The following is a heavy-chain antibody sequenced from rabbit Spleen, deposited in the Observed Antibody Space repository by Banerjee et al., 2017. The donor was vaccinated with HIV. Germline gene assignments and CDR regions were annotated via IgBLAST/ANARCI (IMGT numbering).Heavy chain of an antibody. CDR3: ARDTSSSFSSYGMDL. J-gene: IGHJ6*01. Sequence: QEQLVESGGGLVQPGASLPLTCIASGVSFSGNSYKCWVRQPPGKGLEWIACIDTGSSGFTYFASWAKGRFTISKTSSTTVTLQMTGLTAADTATYFCARDTSSSFSSYGMDLWGPGTLVTVS. V-gene: IGHV1S45*01. D-gene: IGHD1-1*01. CDR2: IDTGSSGFT. CDR1: GVSFSGNSY.